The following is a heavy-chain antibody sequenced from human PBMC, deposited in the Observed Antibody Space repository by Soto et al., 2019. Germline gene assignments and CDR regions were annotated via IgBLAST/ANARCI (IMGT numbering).Heavy chain of an antibody. CDR2: ISRDGGTK. D-gene: IGHD2-8*02. V-gene: IGHV3-30*03. J-gene: IGHJ4*02. Sequence: QVQLVESGGGVVQPGRSLRLSCAVSGFTVSTYGMHWVRQAPGKGLEWVAVISRDGGTKYYADSVKGRFTISRDNSRNTLFLEMNSLRGDDIAVYYCTGEVASGYWGQGNLFTVSS. CDR3: TGEVASGY. CDR1: GFTVSTYG.